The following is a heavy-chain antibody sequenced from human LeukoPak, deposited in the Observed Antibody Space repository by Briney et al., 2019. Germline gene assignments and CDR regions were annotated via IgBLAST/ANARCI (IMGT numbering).Heavy chain of an antibody. CDR2: INQDGGQK. V-gene: IGHV3-7*04. CDR1: GFTFSYYW. Sequence: GGSLRLSCGVSGFTFSYYWMTWVRQAPGKGLEWVATINQDGGQKFYVDSVKGRFIISRDNAENSLDLQMNSLRAEDTAAYYCARENWGRFDYWGLGTLVTVSS. CDR3: ARENWGRFDY. J-gene: IGHJ4*02. D-gene: IGHD3-16*01.